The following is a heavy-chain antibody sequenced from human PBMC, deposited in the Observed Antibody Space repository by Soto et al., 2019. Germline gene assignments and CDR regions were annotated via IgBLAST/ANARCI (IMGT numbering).Heavy chain of an antibody. CDR3: AKDLAYSGYDQNWFDR. D-gene: IGHD5-12*01. J-gene: IGHJ5*02. V-gene: IGHV3-23*01. CDR2: ISGSGGST. CDR1: GFTFNTYA. Sequence: HPGGSLRLSCAASGFTFNTYAMTWVRQAPGKGLEWVSLISGSGGSTYYADSVKGRFTISRDNSENTLYLQMNSLRAEDTAEYYCAKDLAYSGYDQNWFDRWGQGTLVTVSS.